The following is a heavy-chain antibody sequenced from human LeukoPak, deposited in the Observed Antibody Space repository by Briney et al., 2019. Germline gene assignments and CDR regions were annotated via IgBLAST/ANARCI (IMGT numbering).Heavy chain of an antibody. CDR3: ARDWSQLPRGFGY. D-gene: IGHD2-2*01. J-gene: IGHJ4*02. V-gene: IGHV1-69*13. CDR1: GGTFSSYA. Sequence: ASVKVSCKASGGTFSSYAISWVRQAPGQGLEWMGGIIPIFGTANYAQKFQGRVTITADVSTSTAYMELSRLRSEDTAVYYCARDWSQLPRGFGYWGRGTLVTVSS. CDR2: IIPIFGTA.